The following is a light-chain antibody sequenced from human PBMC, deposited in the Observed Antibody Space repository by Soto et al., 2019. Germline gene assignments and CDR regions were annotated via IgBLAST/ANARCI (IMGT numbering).Light chain of an antibody. CDR1: QSVNSK. V-gene: IGKV3-15*01. CDR2: GAS. J-gene: IGKJ2*01. CDR3: QQYYSTPYT. Sequence: EIVMTQSPATLSVSPGERATLSCRASQSVNSKLAWYQQKPGRAPRLLIYGASTRATGIPARFSGSGSGTEFTLTISSLQSEDFAVYYCQQYYSTPYTFGQVTKLEIK.